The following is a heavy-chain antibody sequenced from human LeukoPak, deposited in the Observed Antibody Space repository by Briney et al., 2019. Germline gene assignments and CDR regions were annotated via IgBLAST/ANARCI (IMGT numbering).Heavy chain of an antibody. V-gene: IGHV3-48*04. J-gene: IGHJ4*02. Sequence: GGSLRLSCAASGFTFSSYWMHWVRQAPGKGLEWVSYIDTSGSSMYYADSVKGRFTISRDNAKNSLYLQMNSLRADDTAVYYCARWYGAFDHWGQGTRVTVSS. CDR3: ARWYGAFDH. D-gene: IGHD1-14*01. CDR1: GFTFSSYW. CDR2: IDTSGSSM.